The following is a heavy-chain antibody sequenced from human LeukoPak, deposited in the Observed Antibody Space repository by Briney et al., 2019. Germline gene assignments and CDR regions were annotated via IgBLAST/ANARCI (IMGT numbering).Heavy chain of an antibody. CDR3: ARGGSGLFEY. V-gene: IGHV3-30*04. J-gene: IGHJ4*02. D-gene: IGHD2-15*01. CDR2: ISYDGGNK. CDR1: GFTFSSYA. Sequence: GGSLRLSCAASGFTFSSYAMHWVRQAPGKGLEWVAVISYDGGNKYYADSVKGRFTISRDNSKNTLYLQMNSLRAEDTSVYYCARGGSGLFEYWGQGTLVTVSS.